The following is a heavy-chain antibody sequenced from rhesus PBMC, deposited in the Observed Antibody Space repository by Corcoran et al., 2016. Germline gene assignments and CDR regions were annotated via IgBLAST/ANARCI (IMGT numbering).Heavy chain of an antibody. Sequence: QVQLQESGPGLVKPSETLSLTCVVSDYSISSNNWWSWIRQIPGQAMEGIGNIGGKRGETKKKPSPQRRVTISKDTDKNQVTLKLNDMSAADTAIYYCARQSVETAGTTNFDVWGQGVLVTVSS. CDR3: ARQSVETAGTTNFDV. D-gene: IGHD1-14*01. CDR2: IGGKRGET. CDR1: DYSISSNNW. V-gene: IGHV4-65*02. J-gene: IGHJ4*01.